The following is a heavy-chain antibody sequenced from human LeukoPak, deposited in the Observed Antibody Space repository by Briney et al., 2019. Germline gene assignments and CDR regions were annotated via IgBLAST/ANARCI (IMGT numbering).Heavy chain of an antibody. CDR1: GFTFSSYT. V-gene: IGHV3-30*04. J-gene: IGHJ4*02. CDR3: AKDLDMIVLGY. Sequence: GGSLRLSCAASGFTFSSYTMHWVRQAPGKGLEWVAVISYDGSNKYYADSVKGRFTISRDNSKNTLYLQMNSLRAEDTAVYYCAKDLDMIVLGYWGQGTLVTVSS. D-gene: IGHD3-22*01. CDR2: ISYDGSNK.